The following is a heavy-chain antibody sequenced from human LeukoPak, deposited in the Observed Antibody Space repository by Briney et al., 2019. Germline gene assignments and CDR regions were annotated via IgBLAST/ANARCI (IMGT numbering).Heavy chain of an antibody. V-gene: IGHV3-48*01. CDR3: VRGRGVSAVTTMY. CDR1: GFTFSSYS. Sequence: PGGSLRLSCAASGFTFSSYSMNWVRQAPGKGLKWVSYISSSGSSIYYADSVKGLFTISRDNANKLLYLQMNSLSAEDTAVYYCVRGRGVSAVTTMYWGQGTLVNVSS. J-gene: IGHJ4*02. D-gene: IGHD4-17*01. CDR2: ISSSGSSI.